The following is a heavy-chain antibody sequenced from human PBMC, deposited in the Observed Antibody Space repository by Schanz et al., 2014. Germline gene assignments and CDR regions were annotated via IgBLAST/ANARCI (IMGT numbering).Heavy chain of an antibody. CDR1: GYNITSND. CDR2: MNPNSGNT. Sequence: QVQLVQSGAEVKKPGSSVTVSCKASGYNITSNDVTWLRQATGQGLEWMGWMNPNSGNTGYAQEIQGRVTMTRDRSISTAYMELNRLRSDDTAVYYCARDSHQRVAVPGYWGQGTLVTVSS. V-gene: IGHV1-8*01. CDR3: ARDSHQRVAVPGY. J-gene: IGHJ4*02. D-gene: IGHD6-19*01.